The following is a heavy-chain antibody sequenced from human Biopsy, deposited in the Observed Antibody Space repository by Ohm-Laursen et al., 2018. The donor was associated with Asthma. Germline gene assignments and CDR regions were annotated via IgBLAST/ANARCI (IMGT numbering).Heavy chain of an antibody. V-gene: IGHV3-30*01. CDR2: ISKDASTQ. Sequence: SLRFSCSASGFSFSNFAIHWVRQAPGKGLEWVGVISKDASTQDYADSVKGRFTMARDNSKNTLDLQMNSLREEDTAVYYCVRDGTDDAFDIWGQGTVVSVSS. CDR3: VRDGTDDAFDI. CDR1: GFSFSNFA. J-gene: IGHJ3*02. D-gene: IGHD1-1*01.